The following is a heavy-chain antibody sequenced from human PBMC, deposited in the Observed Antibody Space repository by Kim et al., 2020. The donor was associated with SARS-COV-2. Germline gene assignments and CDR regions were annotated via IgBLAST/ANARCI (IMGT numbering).Heavy chain of an antibody. CDR1: GGSISSSNW. CDR3: ARGVGSGWPYYYYYGMDV. V-gene: IGHV4-4*02. D-gene: IGHD6-19*01. CDR2: IYHSGST. J-gene: IGHJ6*02. Sequence: SETLSLTCAVSGGSISSSNWWRWVRQPPGRGLGWIGEIYHSGSTNYNPSLKSRVTISVDKSKNQFSLKLSAVTAADTAVYYCARGVGSGWPYYYYYGMDVWGQGTTVTVSS.